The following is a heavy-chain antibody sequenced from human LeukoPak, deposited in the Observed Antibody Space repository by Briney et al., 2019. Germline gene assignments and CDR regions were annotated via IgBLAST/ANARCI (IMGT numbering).Heavy chain of an antibody. CDR1: GDSISTYY. J-gene: IGHJ4*02. D-gene: IGHD5-12*01. CDR3: ARGGAGYGPYDY. Sequence: SETLSLTCTVSGDSISTYYWSWIRQPPGKGLEWIGYMYYSGSTNYNPSLKSRVTISLDTPKNQFSLRRNSVTAADTAVYYCARGGAGYGPYDYWGQGTLVTVSS. V-gene: IGHV4-59*01. CDR2: MYYSGST.